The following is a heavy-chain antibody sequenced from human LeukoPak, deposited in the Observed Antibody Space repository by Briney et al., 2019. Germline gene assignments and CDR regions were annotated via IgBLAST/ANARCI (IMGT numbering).Heavy chain of an antibody. V-gene: IGHV3-53*01. Sequence: GGSLRLSCAASGFTVSSNYMSWVRQAPGKGLEWVSVIYSGGSTYYADSVKGRFTISRDNSKNTLYLQMNSLRAEDTAVYYCARDLHSSGWYDYFDYWGQGTLVTVSS. J-gene: IGHJ4*02. CDR2: IYSGGST. CDR3: ARDLHSSGWYDYFDY. CDR1: GFTVSSNY. D-gene: IGHD6-19*01.